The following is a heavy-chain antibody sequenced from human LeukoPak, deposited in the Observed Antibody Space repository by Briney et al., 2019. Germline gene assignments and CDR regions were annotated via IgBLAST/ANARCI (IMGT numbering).Heavy chain of an antibody. D-gene: IGHD2-21*01. CDR1: GYTFSDYE. J-gene: IGHJ6*03. CDR3: ARVVMKAFYYYYMDV. V-gene: IGHV1-8*01. CDR2: MNPTSGDT. Sequence: ASAKVSCKASGYTFSDYEVNWVRQAPGQGLEWMGWMNPTSGDTGYAQKFQGRVTMTRSMSKNTAYMELSRLRSEDTAVYFCARVVMKAFYYYYMDVWGKGTTIIISS.